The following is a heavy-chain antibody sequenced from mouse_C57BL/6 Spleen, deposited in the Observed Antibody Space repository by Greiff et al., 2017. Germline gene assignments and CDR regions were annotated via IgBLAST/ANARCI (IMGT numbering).Heavy chain of an antibody. CDR3: ASWGSTGYTTYAMDY. CDR2: IDPDSGGT. J-gene: IGHJ4*01. Sequence: QVQLQQPGAELVKPGASVKLSCKASGYTFTSYWMHWVKQRPGRGLEWIGRIDPDSGGTKYNEKFKSKATLTVDKPSSTAYMQLSSLTSEDSAVYYGASWGSTGYTTYAMDYWGQGTSVTVSA. V-gene: IGHV1-72*01. CDR1: GYTFTSYW. D-gene: IGHD3-2*02.